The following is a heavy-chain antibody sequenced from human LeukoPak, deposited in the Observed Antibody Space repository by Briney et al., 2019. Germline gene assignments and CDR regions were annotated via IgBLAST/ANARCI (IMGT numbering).Heavy chain of an antibody. Sequence: SETLSLTCTVSGVSISSSSYYWGWIRQPPGKGLEWIGSIYYSGSTYYNPSLKSRVTISRDTSKNQFSLKLTSVTTADTAVYYCARAGGVKTAALDLDYWGQGTLVTVSS. D-gene: IGHD6-25*01. J-gene: IGHJ4*02. CDR3: ARAGGVKTAALDLDY. CDR1: GVSISSSSYY. V-gene: IGHV4-39*07. CDR2: IYYSGST.